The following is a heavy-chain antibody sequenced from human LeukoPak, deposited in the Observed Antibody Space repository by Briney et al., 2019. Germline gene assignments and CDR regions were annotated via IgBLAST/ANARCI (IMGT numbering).Heavy chain of an antibody. CDR1: GFTFSSYA. CDR3: AKPCYCDSSGYLC. V-gene: IGHV3-30-3*02. CDR2: ISYDGSNK. Sequence: PGGSLRLSCAASGFTFSSYAMHWVRQAPGKGLEGVAVISYDGSNKYYADSVKGRFTISRDNSKNTLYLQMNSLRAEDTAVYYCAKPCYCDSSGYLCWGQGTLVTVSS. D-gene: IGHD3-22*01. J-gene: IGHJ4*02.